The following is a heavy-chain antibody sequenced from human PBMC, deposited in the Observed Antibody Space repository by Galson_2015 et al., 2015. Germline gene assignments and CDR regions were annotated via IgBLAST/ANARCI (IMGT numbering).Heavy chain of an antibody. V-gene: IGHV1-58*01. J-gene: IGHJ6*02. CDR1: GYTFSTFA. CDR2: IVVGSGKT. Sequence: SVKVSCKASGYTFSTFAVQWVRQARGQRLEWIGWIVVGSGKTNNAQKFQGRVTITRDMSTSTAYMELSSLRSEDTADYYCAAKYCGGGGSCHDYYYYGMDVWGQGTTVTVSS. CDR3: AAKYCGGGGSCHDYYYYGMDV. D-gene: IGHD2-15*01.